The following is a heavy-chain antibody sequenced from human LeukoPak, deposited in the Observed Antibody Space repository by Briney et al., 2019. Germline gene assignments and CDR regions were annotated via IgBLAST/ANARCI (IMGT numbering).Heavy chain of an antibody. CDR2: FYPNSAYT. CDR1: GYTFTDYA. V-gene: IGHV1-46*01. Sequence: ASVKVSCKTSGYTFTDYAVHWVRQAPGQGLEWLGIFYPNSAYTIYAQTFQGRVTMTGDASTDSAYMELSSLRSEDTAIYFCAREALSEVFGLDVWGQGTTVTVSS. J-gene: IGHJ6*02. CDR3: AREALSEVFGLDV.